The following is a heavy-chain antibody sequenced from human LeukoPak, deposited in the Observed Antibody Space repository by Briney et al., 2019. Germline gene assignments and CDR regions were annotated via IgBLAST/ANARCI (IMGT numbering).Heavy chain of an antibody. CDR1: GGSFSGYY. J-gene: IGHJ5*02. V-gene: IGHV4-34*01. Sequence: SETLSLTCAVYGGSFSGYYWSWIRQPPGKGLEWIGEINHSGSTNYNPSLKSRVTISVDTSKNQFSLKLSPVTAADTVVYYCARRKSIAAAGRWNWFDPWGQGTLVTVSS. CDR2: INHSGST. CDR3: ARRKSIAAAGRWNWFDP. D-gene: IGHD6-13*01.